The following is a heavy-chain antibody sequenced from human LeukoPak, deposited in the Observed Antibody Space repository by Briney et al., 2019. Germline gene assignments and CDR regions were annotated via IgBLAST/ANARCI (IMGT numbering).Heavy chain of an antibody. CDR1: GGSFSTYY. J-gene: IGHJ5*02. CDR3: ARQGARGYSSYWFDP. V-gene: IGHV4-59*08. CDR2: IYYSGST. D-gene: IGHD6-6*01. Sequence: SETLSLTCTVSGGSFSTYYWSWIRQPPGEGLEWIGYIYYSGSTSYNPSLKSRVTISVDTSKSQFSLNLSSVTAADTAVYYCARQGARGYSSYWFDPWGQGTLVTVSS.